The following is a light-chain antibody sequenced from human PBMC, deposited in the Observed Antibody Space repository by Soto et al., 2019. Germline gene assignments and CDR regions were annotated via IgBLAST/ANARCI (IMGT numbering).Light chain of an antibody. CDR1: SSNIGINT. Sequence: QLVLTQPPSASATPGQRVAISCFGRSSNIGINTVNWYLQLPGTAPKLIIHTDNQRPSGGPVRFSGSKSGTSASLAISALQPDDAAGYYCAGWNASLDGVVFGGGTQLTVL. J-gene: IGLJ3*02. CDR2: TDN. V-gene: IGLV1-44*01. CDR3: AGWNASLDGVV.